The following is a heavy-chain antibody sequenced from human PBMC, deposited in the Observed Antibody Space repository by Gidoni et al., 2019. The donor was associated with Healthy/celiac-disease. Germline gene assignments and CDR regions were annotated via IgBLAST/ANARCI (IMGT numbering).Heavy chain of an antibody. CDR3: ARDGVGFDI. J-gene: IGHJ3*02. V-gene: IGHV3-33*01. Sequence: QVQLVESGGGVVQPGRSLRLSCAASGFTFSSYGMHWVRQAPGKGLEWVAVIWYDGSNKYYADSVKGRFTISRDNSKNTLYLQMNSLRAEDTAVYYCARDGVGFDIWGQGTMVTVSS. CDR2: IWYDGSNK. CDR1: GFTFSSYG.